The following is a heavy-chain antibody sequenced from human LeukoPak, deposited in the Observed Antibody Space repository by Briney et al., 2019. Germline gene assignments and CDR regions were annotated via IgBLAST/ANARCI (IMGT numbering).Heavy chain of an antibody. CDR1: GYTFTTYY. CDR3: ARGGSEQLAPPFDS. D-gene: IGHD6-13*01. J-gene: IGHJ4*02. Sequence: GALVKVSCKASGYTFTTYYIHWVRQAPGQGLEWMGMINPSGGSTNYAPKFQGRVTVTRDTSTSTAYMELSSLRSGDTALYYCARGGSEQLAPPFDSWGQGTLVTVSS. CDR2: INPSGGST. V-gene: IGHV1-46*01.